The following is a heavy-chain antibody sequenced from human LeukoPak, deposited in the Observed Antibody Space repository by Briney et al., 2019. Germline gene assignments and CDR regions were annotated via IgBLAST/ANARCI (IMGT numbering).Heavy chain of an antibody. CDR2: IIPIFGTA. J-gene: IGHJ5*02. CDR1: GGTFSSYA. D-gene: IGHD3-3*01. CDR3: ARNSDFWSGYYSA. V-gene: IGHV1-69*01. Sequence: EASVKVSCKASGGTFSSYAISWVRQAPGQGLEWMGGIIPIFGTANYAQKFQGRVTITADESTSTAYMELSSLRSEDTAVYYCARNSDFWSGYYSAWGQGTLVTVSS.